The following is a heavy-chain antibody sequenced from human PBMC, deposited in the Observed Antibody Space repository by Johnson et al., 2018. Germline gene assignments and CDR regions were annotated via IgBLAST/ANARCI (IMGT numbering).Heavy chain of an antibody. V-gene: IGHV3-11*04. CDR3: ARDRDVDTAIVYAFDI. J-gene: IGHJ3*02. D-gene: IGHD5-18*01. CDR2: ISSSSSYI. CDR1: GFTFSDYY. Sequence: QVQLVESGGGLVKPGGSLRLSCAASGFTFSDYYMSWIRQAPGKGLEWVSSISSSSSYIYYADSVTGRFTISRDNAKNSLYLQMNSLRAEDTAVYYCARDRDVDTAIVYAFDIWGQGTMVTVAS.